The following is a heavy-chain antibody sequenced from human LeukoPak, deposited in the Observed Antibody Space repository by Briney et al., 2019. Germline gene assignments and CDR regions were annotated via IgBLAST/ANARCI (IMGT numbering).Heavy chain of an antibody. CDR2: ISGGSSTI. CDR1: GFTLSSYS. Sequence: GGSLRLSCAASGFTLSSYSMNWVRQAPGKGLEWVSYISGGSSTIYNADSVKGRFTISRDNAKNLLYLLMDTLRAEDTAVYYCARVGSNQWLDYWGQGTLVAVSS. D-gene: IGHD6-19*01. V-gene: IGHV3-48*01. CDR3: ARVGSNQWLDY. J-gene: IGHJ4*02.